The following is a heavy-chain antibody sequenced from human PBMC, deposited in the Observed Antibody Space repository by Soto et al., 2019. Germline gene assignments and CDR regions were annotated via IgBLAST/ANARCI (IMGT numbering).Heavy chain of an antibody. CDR1: GYSLSTYW. V-gene: IGHV3-74*03. J-gene: IGHJ6*02. CDR2: IGPDGSSA. D-gene: IGHD3-10*01. Sequence: EVQLVESGGGLVQPGGSLRLSCAASGYSLSTYWMHWVRQIPGQGLTWVSRIGPDGSSATYADSVEGTFTICRDNANNAVYLQMNSLRSDDTGGYYCASEHSRHDHGVDYYHGVEVWGQGTTVTASS. CDR3: ASEHSRHDHGVDYYHGVEV.